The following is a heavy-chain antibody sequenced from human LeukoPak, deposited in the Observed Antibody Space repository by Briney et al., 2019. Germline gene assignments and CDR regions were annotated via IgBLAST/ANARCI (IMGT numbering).Heavy chain of an antibody. Sequence: SETLSLTCAVYGGPFSCYYWSWIRQPPAKGVEWIGEINHRERTNYNPSLKSQATISVDTPNKQLALKLSAVTDAGTAVCSFARGRREWFPAPFDYWGQGTLVTVSS. CDR2: INHRERT. D-gene: IGHD3-10*01. CDR1: GGPFSCYY. CDR3: ARGRREWFPAPFDY. V-gene: IGHV4-34*01. J-gene: IGHJ4*02.